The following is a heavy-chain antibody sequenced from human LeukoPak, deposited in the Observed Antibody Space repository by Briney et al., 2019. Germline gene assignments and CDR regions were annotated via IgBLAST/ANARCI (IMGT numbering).Heavy chain of an antibody. J-gene: IGHJ6*03. CDR3: ARAREIAAAGTHDYYYYMDV. Sequence: ASVKVSCKASGGTFSSYAISWVRQAPGQGLEWMGGIIPIFGTANYAQKFQGRVTITADESTSTAYMELSSLRSEDTAVYYCARAREIAAAGTHDYYYYMDVRGKGTTVTISS. V-gene: IGHV1-69*13. CDR1: GGTFSSYA. CDR2: IIPIFGTA. D-gene: IGHD6-13*01.